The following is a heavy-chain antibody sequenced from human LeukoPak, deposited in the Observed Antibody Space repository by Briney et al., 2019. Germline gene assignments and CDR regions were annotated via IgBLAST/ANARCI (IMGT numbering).Heavy chain of an antibody. CDR1: GFSFSNYA. Sequence: GGSLRLSCAASGFSFSNYAINWVRRTPGKGLEWLAGISRSAATYYAASVKGRFTISRDNSKNTLYLQMNTLRADETALYYCARVDLSFTAAGILEYWGQGTLVTVSS. J-gene: IGHJ4*02. V-gene: IGHV3-23*01. D-gene: IGHD6-13*01. CDR2: ISRSAAT. CDR3: ARVDLSFTAAGILEY.